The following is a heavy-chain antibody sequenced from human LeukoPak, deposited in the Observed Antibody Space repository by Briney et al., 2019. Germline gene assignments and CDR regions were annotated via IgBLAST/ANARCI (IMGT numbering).Heavy chain of an antibody. CDR3: VKVVTRSGDY. CDR2: VSGSGGST. J-gene: IGHJ4*02. Sequence: GGSLRLSCAASGFTFTSYSMTWVRQAPGKGLEWVSAVSGSGGSTYYADSVKGRFTISRDNSKNTLYLQMNSLRAEDTAVYYCVKVVTRSGDYWGQGTLVTVSS. D-gene: IGHD4-23*01. CDR1: GFTFTSYS. V-gene: IGHV3-23*01.